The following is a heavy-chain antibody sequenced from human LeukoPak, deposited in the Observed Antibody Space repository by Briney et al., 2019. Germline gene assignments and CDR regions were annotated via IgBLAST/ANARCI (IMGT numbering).Heavy chain of an antibody. CDR1: GFTFSSYW. CDR2: IWYDGSNK. J-gene: IGHJ3*02. CDR3: AKENSGYDLDAFDI. Sequence: GGSLRLSCAASGFTFSSYWMSWVRQAPGKGLEWVAVIWYDGSNKYYADSVKGRFTISRDNSKNTMYLQMNSLRAEDTAVYYCAKENSGYDLDAFDIWGQGTMVTVSS. D-gene: IGHD5-12*01. V-gene: IGHV3-33*06.